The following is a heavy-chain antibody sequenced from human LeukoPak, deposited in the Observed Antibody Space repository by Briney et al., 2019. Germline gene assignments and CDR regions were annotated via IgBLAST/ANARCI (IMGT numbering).Heavy chain of an antibody. CDR1: GFTVSSNY. CDR2: IYSGGST. Sequence: GGSLRLSCAASGFTVSSNYMSWVRQAPGKGLEWVSVIYSGGSTYYADSVKGRFTISRDNSKNTLYLQMNSLRAEDTAVYYCAKDRFPKRGVTTLFDYWGQGTLVTVSS. D-gene: IGHD2-21*02. J-gene: IGHJ4*02. CDR3: AKDRFPKRGVTTLFDY. V-gene: IGHV3-66*02.